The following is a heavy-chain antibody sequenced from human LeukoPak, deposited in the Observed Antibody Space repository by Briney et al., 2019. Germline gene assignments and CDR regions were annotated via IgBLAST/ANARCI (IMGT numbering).Heavy chain of an antibody. CDR1: GGSFSGYY. D-gene: IGHD2-15*01. Sequence: PSETLSLTCAVYGGSFSGYYWSWIRQPPGKGLEWIGEINHSGSTNYNPSLKGRVTISVDTSKNQFSLKLSSVTAADTAVYYCARSFCSGGSCYLYYFDYWGQGTLVTVSS. CDR2: INHSGST. V-gene: IGHV4-34*01. CDR3: ARSFCSGGSCYLYYFDY. J-gene: IGHJ4*02.